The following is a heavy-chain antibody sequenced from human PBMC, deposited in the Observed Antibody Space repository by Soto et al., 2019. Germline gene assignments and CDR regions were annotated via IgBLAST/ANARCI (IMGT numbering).Heavy chain of an antibody. CDR3: ARPHGGSSGWDNWFEP. Sequence: SETLSLTCTVSGGSISSYYWSWIRRPPGKGLEWIGYIYYSGSTNYNPSLKSRVTTSVDTSKNQFSLKLSSVTAADTAVYYCARPHGGSSGWDNWFEPWGQGTLVTVSS. CDR1: GGSISSYY. CDR2: IYYSGST. D-gene: IGHD6-25*01. J-gene: IGHJ5*02. V-gene: IGHV4-59*01.